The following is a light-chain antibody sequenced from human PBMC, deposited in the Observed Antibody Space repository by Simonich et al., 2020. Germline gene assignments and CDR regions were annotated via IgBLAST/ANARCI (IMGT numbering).Light chain of an antibody. CDR1: SSDVGGYNY. V-gene: IGLV2-14*01. Sequence: QSALTQPASVSGSPGQSITISCTGTSSDVGGYNYVSWYQQHPGKAPKLMIYDVSQRPSGVSNRLSGSKSGNTASLTISGLQAEDEAYYYCSSYTSSSTFVVFGGGTKLTVL. J-gene: IGLJ2*01. CDR2: DVS. CDR3: SSYTSSSTFVV.